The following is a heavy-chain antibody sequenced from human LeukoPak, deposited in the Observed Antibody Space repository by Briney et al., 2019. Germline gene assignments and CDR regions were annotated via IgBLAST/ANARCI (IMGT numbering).Heavy chain of an antibody. J-gene: IGHJ6*02. CDR2: INHSGST. CDR3: ARSPNYDFWSGLADYYYYGMDV. Sequence: PSETLSLTCAVYGGSFSGYYWSWIRQPPGKGLEWIGEINHSGSTNYNPSLKSRVTMSVDTSKNQFSLKLSSVTAADTAVYYCARSPNYDFWSGLADYYYYGMDVWGQGTTVTVSS. CDR1: GGSFSGYY. V-gene: IGHV4-34*01. D-gene: IGHD3-3*01.